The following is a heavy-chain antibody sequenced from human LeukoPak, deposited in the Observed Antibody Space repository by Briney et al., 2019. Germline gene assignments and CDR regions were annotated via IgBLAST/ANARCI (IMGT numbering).Heavy chain of an antibody. CDR2: ISGSGGST. D-gene: IGHD3-22*01. J-gene: IGHJ4*02. CDR3: AKDHLYYYDSSGYYY. CDR1: GFTFSGSA. V-gene: IGHV3-23*01. Sequence: GGSLRLSCATSGFTFSGSAIHWVRQASGKGLEWVSAISGSGGSTYYADSVKGRFTISRDNSKNTLYLQMNSLRAEDTAVYYCAKDHLYYYDSSGYYYWGQGTLVTVSS.